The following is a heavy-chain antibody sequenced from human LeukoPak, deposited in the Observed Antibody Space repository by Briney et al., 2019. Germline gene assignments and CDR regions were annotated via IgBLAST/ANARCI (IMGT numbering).Heavy chain of an antibody. CDR2: MNPNSGNT. V-gene: IGHV1-8*01. Sequence: ASVKVSCKASGYTFTSYDINWVRQATGQGLEWMGWMNPNSGNTGYAQKFQGRVTMTRDTSTSTVYMELSSLRSEDTAVYYCASSVVGSDCSGGSCYSWGEMGDYWGQGTLVTVSS. CDR1: GYTFTSYD. J-gene: IGHJ4*02. D-gene: IGHD2-15*01. CDR3: ASSVVGSDCSGGSCYSWGEMGDY.